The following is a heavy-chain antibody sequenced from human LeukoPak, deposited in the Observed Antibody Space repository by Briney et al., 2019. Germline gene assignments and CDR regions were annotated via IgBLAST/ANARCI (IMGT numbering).Heavy chain of an antibody. J-gene: IGHJ4*02. CDR3: AREGTAVTTEFDY. D-gene: IGHD4-17*01. CDR2: ISKSGSTI. Sequence: GGSLRLSCAASGFTFGSYEMNWVRQAPGKGLEWVSYISKSGSTIYYADSVKGRFTISRENAKNSLYLQMNSLRAEDTAVYYCAREGTAVTTEFDYWGQGTLVTVSP. CDR1: GFTFGSYE. V-gene: IGHV3-48*03.